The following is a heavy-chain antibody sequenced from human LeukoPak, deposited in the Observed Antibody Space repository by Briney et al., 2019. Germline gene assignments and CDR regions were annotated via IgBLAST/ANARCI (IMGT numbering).Heavy chain of an antibody. Sequence: PGGSLRLSCAASGFTFSSYSMNWVRQAPGKGLEWVSSISSSSSYIYYADSVKGRFTISRDNAKNSLYLQMNSPRAEDTAVYYCASEGMIAAGSKAYFDYWGQGTLVTVSS. CDR2: ISSSSSYI. J-gene: IGHJ4*02. D-gene: IGHD6-13*01. V-gene: IGHV3-21*01. CDR3: ASEGMIAAGSKAYFDY. CDR1: GFTFSSYS.